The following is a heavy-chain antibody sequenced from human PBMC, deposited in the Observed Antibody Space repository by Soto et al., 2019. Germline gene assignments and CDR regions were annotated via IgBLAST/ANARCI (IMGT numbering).Heavy chain of an antibody. D-gene: IGHD5-12*01. V-gene: IGHV4-30-2*01. CDR1: GGSISSGDYY. CDR2: IYHSGST. Sequence: SETLSLTCTVSGGSISSGDYYWSWIRQPPGKGLEWIGYIYHSGSTYYNPSLKSRVTISVDRSKNQFSLKLSSVTAADTAVYYCARRRGFPYYYGMDVWGQGTTVTVS. CDR3: ARRRGFPYYYGMDV. J-gene: IGHJ6*02.